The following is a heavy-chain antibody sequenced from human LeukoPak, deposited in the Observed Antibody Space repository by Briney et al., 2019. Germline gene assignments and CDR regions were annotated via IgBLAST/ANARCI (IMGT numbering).Heavy chain of an antibody. V-gene: IGHV3-23*01. D-gene: IGHD3-10*02. CDR2: ISGSGGST. Sequence: GGSLRLSCAASGFTFSNAWMSWVRQAPGKGLEWVSAISGSGGSTYYADSVKGRFTISRDNSKNTLYLQMNSLRAEDTAVYYCAELGITMIGGVWGKGTTVTISS. CDR1: GFTFSNAW. CDR3: AELGITMIGGV. J-gene: IGHJ6*04.